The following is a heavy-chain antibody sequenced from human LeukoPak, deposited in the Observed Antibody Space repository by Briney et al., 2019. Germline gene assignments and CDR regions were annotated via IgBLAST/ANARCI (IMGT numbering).Heavy chain of an antibody. CDR2: ISWDGGST. J-gene: IGHJ4*02. CDR1: GFTFDDYA. V-gene: IGHV3-43D*03. Sequence: GGSLRLSCAASGFTFDDYAMHWVRQAPGKGLEWVSLISWDGGSTYYADSVKGRFTISRDNSKNSLYLQMNSLRAEDTALYYCAKDAAAVAGITDPYYFDYWGQGTLVTVSS. CDR3: AKDAAAVAGITDPYYFDY. D-gene: IGHD6-19*01.